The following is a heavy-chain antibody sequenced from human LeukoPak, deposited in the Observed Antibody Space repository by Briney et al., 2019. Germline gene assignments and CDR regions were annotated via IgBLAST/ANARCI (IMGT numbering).Heavy chain of an antibody. Sequence: GGSLRLSCAASGFTFSSSWMSWVRQAPGKGLEWVANIKQDGSEKYYVDSVKGRFTISRDNAKNSLYLQMNSLRAEDTAVYYCARSLYSSSSSPGYWGQGTLVTVSS. V-gene: IGHV3-7*01. CDR2: IKQDGSEK. D-gene: IGHD6-6*01. J-gene: IGHJ4*02. CDR1: GFTFSSSW. CDR3: ARSLYSSSSSPGY.